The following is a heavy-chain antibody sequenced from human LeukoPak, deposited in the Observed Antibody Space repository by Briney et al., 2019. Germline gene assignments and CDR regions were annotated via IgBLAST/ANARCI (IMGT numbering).Heavy chain of an antibody. CDR2: TYYRSKWYN. CDR3: ARGLYSSSEGYFDY. Sequence: SQTLSLTCAISGDSVSSNSATWNWIRQSPSRGLEWLGRTYYRSKWYNNYAVSVKSRITINPDTSKNQFSLQLNSVTPEDTAVYYCARGLYSSSEGYFDYWVQGTLVTVSS. V-gene: IGHV6-1*01. J-gene: IGHJ4*02. CDR1: GDSVSSNSAT. D-gene: IGHD6-6*01.